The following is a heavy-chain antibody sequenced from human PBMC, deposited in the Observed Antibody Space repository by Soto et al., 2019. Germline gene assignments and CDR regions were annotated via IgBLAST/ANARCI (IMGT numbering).Heavy chain of an antibody. Sequence: GGSLRLSCAASGFTFSTYSMNWVRQSPGKGLEWLSYISSTSKTVYHADSLKGRFTISRDNAENSLYLQMDSLRDEDTAVYYCARDRSGYNLGWFDSWGQGTLLTVSS. V-gene: IGHV3-48*02. D-gene: IGHD5-12*01. J-gene: IGHJ5*01. CDR3: ARDRSGYNLGWFDS. CDR1: GFTFSTYS. CDR2: ISSTSKTV.